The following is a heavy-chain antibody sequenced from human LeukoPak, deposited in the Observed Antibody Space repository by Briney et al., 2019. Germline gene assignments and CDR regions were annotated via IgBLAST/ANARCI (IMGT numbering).Heavy chain of an antibody. V-gene: IGHV4-39*01. CDR3: ARHRPVAIDSSGYYERLKAIITTGIPAAFDI. J-gene: IGHJ3*02. CDR1: GGSISSSSYY. Sequence: SETLSLTCTVSGGSISSSSYYWGWIRQPPGKGLEWIGSIYYSGSTYYNPSLKSRVTISVDTSKNQFSLKLSSVTAADTAVYYCARHRPVAIDSSGYYERLKAIITTGIPAAFDIWGQGTMVTVSS. CDR2: IYYSGST. D-gene: IGHD3-22*01.